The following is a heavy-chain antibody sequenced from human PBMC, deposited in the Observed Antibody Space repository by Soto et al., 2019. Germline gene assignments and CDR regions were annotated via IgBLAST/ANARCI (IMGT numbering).Heavy chain of an antibody. V-gene: IGHV4-31*03. CDR2: IYYSGST. CDR3: VRAHYYYDSSGYFRY. D-gene: IGHD3-22*01. Sequence: PSETLSLTCTVSGGSISSGDYYWSWIRQHPGKGLEWIGYIYYSGSTYYNPSLKSRVTISVDTSKNQFSLKLSSVTSADTAVYSCVRAHYYYDSSGYFRYWGQGSLVTVSS. J-gene: IGHJ4*02. CDR1: GGSISSGDYY.